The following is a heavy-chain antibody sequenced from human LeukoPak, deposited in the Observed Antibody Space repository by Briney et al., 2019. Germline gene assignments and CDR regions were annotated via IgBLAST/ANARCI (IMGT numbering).Heavy chain of an antibody. V-gene: IGHV1-18*01. CDR2: ISTYNGKT. Sequence: VASVKASCKPSGYTFTSNSINWVRQAPGQGREWMGWISTYNGKTSYAQKVQGRVTMTTDTSTSTAYMELRSLRSDDTAVYYCAKDRWRDGSSSFDKWGRGTLVTVSS. CDR1: GYTFTSNS. CDR3: AKDRWRDGSSSFDK. D-gene: IGHD6-6*01. J-gene: IGHJ4*02.